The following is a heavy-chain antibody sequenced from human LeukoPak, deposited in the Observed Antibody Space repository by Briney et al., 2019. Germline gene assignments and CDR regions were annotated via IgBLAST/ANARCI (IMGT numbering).Heavy chain of an antibody. CDR1: GFTFTMYG. CDR2: MSGRVGST. D-gene: IGHD2-15*01. Sequence: GGSLRLSCAASGFTFTMYGMSWDRHPDRGGRGWVGSMSGRVGSTYYADAVKGRFTISRDNAKNTLYLQMNSLRAEDTAVYYCAKGGGHCSGGSCYGRDYFDYWGQGTLVTVSS. J-gene: IGHJ4*02. V-gene: IGHV3-23*01. CDR3: AKGGGHCSGGSCYGRDYFDY.